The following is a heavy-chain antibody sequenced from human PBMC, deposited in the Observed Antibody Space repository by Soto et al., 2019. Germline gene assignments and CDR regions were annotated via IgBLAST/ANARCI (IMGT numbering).Heavy chain of an antibody. CDR2: IIPIFGTA. V-gene: IGHV1-69*13. D-gene: IGHD2-2*01. Sequence: GASVKVSCKASGGTFSSYAISWVRQAPGQGLEWMGGIIPIFGTANYAQKFQGRVTITADESTSTAYMELSSLRSEDTAVYYCARDSFRYQLPPWWFDPWGQGTLVTVS. CDR1: GGTFSSYA. CDR3: ARDSFRYQLPPWWFDP. J-gene: IGHJ5*02.